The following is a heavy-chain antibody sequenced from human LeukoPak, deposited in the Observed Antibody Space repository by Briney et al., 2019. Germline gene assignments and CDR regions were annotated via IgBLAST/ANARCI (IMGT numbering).Heavy chain of an antibody. D-gene: IGHD4-23*01. Sequence: PGTSLRPSCAASGFTFSSYGMHWVRQAPGKGLEWVAVIAYDGSDKYYADSVKGRFTISRDNSKNTLYLQMNSLRAEDTAVYYCAKDRPKYDYGGNPYSWGQGALVTVSS. V-gene: IGHV3-30*18. J-gene: IGHJ5*02. CDR2: IAYDGSDK. CDR1: GFTFSSYG. CDR3: AKDRPKYDYGGNPYS.